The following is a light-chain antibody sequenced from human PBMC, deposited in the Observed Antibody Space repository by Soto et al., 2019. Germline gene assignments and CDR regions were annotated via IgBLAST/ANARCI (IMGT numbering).Light chain of an antibody. CDR2: DVS. V-gene: IGLV2-11*01. CDR1: SSDVGGYNY. J-gene: IGLJ1*01. CDR3: CSYAGIYV. Sequence: QSVLTQPRSVSGSPGQSVTISCTGTSSDVGGYNYVSWYQQHPGKAPKLMIYDVSKRPSGVPDRFSGSKSGNTASLTISGLQAEDEADYYCCSYAGIYVFGTGTKLTV.